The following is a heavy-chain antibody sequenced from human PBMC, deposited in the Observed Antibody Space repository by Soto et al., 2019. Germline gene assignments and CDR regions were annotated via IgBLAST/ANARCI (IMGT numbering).Heavy chain of an antibody. CDR2: ISGSGGST. J-gene: IGHJ3*02. CDR1: GFTFSSYS. V-gene: IGHV3-23*01. CDR3: AKDVSVVVPAAHHDAFDI. D-gene: IGHD2-2*01. Sequence: GGSLRLSCEASGFTFSSYSMNWVRQAPGQGLEWVSAISGSGGSTYYADSVKGRFTISRDNSKNTLYLQMNSLRAEDTAVYYYAKDVSVVVPAAHHDAFDIWGQGTMVTVSS.